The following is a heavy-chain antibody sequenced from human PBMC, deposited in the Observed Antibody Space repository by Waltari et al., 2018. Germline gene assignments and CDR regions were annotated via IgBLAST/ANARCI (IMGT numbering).Heavy chain of an antibody. Sequence: GGSIRQPPEKGLEWVGGIYHSGTNDYNPSLNNPATIAVDNQFSLKLSSGTAADTAVYYGAAGGHDGYHDQVAFDIWGQGTMVTVSS. D-gene: IGHD5-12*01. CDR3: AAGGHDGYHDQVAFDI. J-gene: IGHJ3*02. CDR2: IYHSGTN. V-gene: IGHV4-39*01.